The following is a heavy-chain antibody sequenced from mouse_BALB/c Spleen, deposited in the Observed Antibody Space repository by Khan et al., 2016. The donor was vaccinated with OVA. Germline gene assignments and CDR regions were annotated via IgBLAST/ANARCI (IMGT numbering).Heavy chain of an antibody. D-gene: IGHD2-4*01. J-gene: IGHJ4*01. V-gene: IGHV3-2*02. CDR3: AMQNYDGYALDD. CDR1: GYSITSNYA. Sequence: EVKLLESGPGLVKPSQSLSLTCTVTGYSITSNYAWSWIRQFPGNKLEWMGYISYSGSTNYNPSLKSRISVTRDTSENQFFLQLNSVTIEDTATFCCAMQNYDGYALDDWGQGTSVTVSS. CDR2: ISYSGST.